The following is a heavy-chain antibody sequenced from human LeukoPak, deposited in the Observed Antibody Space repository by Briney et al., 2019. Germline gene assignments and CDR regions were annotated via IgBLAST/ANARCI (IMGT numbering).Heavy chain of an antibody. Sequence: GGSLRLSCAASGFTFSDYYISWIRQAPGKGLEWVSYISSSGSTIYYADSVKGRFTISRDNAKNSLYLQMNSLRAEDTAVYYCARGTYDSSGYYYLGFRPPWFDPWGQGTLVTVSS. J-gene: IGHJ5*02. V-gene: IGHV3-11*01. D-gene: IGHD3-22*01. CDR2: ISSSGSTI. CDR1: GFTFSDYY. CDR3: ARGTYDSSGYYYLGFRPPWFDP.